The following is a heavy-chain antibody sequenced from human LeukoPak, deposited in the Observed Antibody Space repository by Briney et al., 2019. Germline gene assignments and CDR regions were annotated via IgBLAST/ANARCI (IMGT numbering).Heavy chain of an antibody. D-gene: IGHD3-10*01. CDR1: GFTFSSYG. CDR2: IWYDGSNK. J-gene: IGHJ6*02. Sequence: GGSLRLSCAASGFTFSSYGMHWVRQAPGKGLEWVAVIWYDGSNKYYADSVKGRFTISRDNSKNTLYLQMNSLRAEDTAVYHCAKDRGGYYGSGRYTNRYYYYGMDVWGQGTTVTVSS. CDR3: AKDRGGYYGSGRYTNRYYYYGMDV. V-gene: IGHV3-33*06.